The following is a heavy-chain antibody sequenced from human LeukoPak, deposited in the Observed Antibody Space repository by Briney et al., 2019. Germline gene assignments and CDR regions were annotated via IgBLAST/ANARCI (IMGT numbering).Heavy chain of an antibody. CDR1: GFTFSSYG. D-gene: IGHD3-9*01. CDR2: ISYDGSNK. V-gene: IGHV3-30*18. J-gene: IGHJ5*02. CDR3: AKEVLRYSLNWFDP. Sequence: GRSLRLSCAASGFTFSSYGMHWVRQAPGKGLEWVAVISYDGSNKYYADSVKGRFTISRDNSKNTPYLQMNSLRAEDTAVYYCAKEVLRYSLNWFDPWGQGTLVTVSS.